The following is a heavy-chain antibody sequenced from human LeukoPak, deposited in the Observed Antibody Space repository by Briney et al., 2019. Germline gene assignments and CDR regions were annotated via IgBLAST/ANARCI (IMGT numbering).Heavy chain of an antibody. D-gene: IGHD3-22*01. CDR3: ARGWDYDSGGRPTAYVY. CDR2: IIPIFGTA. J-gene: IGHJ4*02. Sequence: SVKVSCRASGGTFSNYAINWVRQAPGQGLEWMGGIIPIFGTANYAQKFQGRVTITADKSTSTVYMELNSLKSEDTAVYYCARGWDYDSGGRPTAYVYWGQGTLVTVSS. V-gene: IGHV1-69*06. CDR1: GGTFSNYA.